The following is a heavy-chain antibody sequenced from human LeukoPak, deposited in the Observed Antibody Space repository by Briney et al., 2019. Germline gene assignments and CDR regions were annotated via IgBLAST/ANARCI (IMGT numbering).Heavy chain of an antibody. CDR1: GYTFTSYG. D-gene: IGHD3-22*01. V-gene: IGHV1-18*01. CDR3: ARLLGYYYDSSGFPFDY. Sequence: GASVKVSCKASGYTFTSYGISWVRQAPGQGLEWMGWITAYNGNTNYAQKLQGRVTMTTDTSTSPAYMELRSLRSDDTAVYYCARLLGYYYDSSGFPFDYWGQGTLVTVSS. CDR2: ITAYNGNT. J-gene: IGHJ4*02.